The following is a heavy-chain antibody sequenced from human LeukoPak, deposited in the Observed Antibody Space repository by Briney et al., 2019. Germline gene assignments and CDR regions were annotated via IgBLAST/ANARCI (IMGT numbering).Heavy chain of an antibody. V-gene: IGHV4-39*07. CDR3: ARDGKEFGTLDY. D-gene: IGHD3-10*01. CDR1: GGSISSSSYY. J-gene: IGHJ4*02. Sequence: PSETLSLTCTVSGGSISSSSYYWGWIRQPPGKGLEWIGSIYYSGSTYYNPSLKSRVTISADTSKNQFSLKLSSVTAADTAVYYCARDGKEFGTLDYWGQGTLVTVSS. CDR2: IYYSGST.